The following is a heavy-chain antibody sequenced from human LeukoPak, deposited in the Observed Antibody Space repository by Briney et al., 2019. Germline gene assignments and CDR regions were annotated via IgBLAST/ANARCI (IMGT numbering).Heavy chain of an antibody. V-gene: IGHV4-59*01. Sequence: ASETLSLTCTVSGGSISSYYWSWIRQPPGKGLEWIGYIYYSGSTNYNPSLKSRVTISVDTSKNQFSLKLSSVTAADTAVYYCARGRYSYGYAYYYYYMDVWGKGTTVTISS. D-gene: IGHD5-18*01. CDR1: GGSISSYY. CDR3: ARGRYSYGYAYYYYYMDV. J-gene: IGHJ6*03. CDR2: IYYSGST.